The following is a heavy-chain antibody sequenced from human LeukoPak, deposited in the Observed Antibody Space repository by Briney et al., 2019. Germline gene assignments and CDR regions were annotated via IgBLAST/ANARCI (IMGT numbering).Heavy chain of an antibody. CDR2: IRSKAYDGTT. J-gene: IGHJ4*02. D-gene: IGHD5-24*01. CDR3: TGTMATIGLIDY. V-gene: IGHV3-49*02. Sequence: WIRQAPGKGLEWVGFIRSKAYDGTTEYAASVKGRFTISRDDSKSIAYLQMNSLKTEDTAVYYCTGTMATIGLIDYWGQGTLVTVSS.